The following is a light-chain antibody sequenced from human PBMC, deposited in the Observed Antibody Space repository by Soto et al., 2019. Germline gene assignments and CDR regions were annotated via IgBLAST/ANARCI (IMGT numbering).Light chain of an antibody. J-gene: IGLJ1*01. CDR2: DVS. CDR3: GSSTSSNTLGLF. CDR1: NSDVGVYNY. Sequence: QSALTQPASVSGSPGQSITISCTGTNSDVGVYNYVSWYQRHPGKAPKVMICDVSNRPSGVSNRFSDSKSGYTASLTISGLQAEDEADYCWGSSTSSNTLGLFFGSGTKLTVL. V-gene: IGLV2-14*03.